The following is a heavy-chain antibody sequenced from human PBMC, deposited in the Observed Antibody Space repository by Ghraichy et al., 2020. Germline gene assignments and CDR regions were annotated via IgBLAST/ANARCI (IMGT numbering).Heavy chain of an antibody. D-gene: IGHD3-16*01. Sequence: SGPTLVKPTETLTLTCTFSGFSLRSSGVGVGWVRQPPGKALEWLTLLYWDDDNRYSPSLKCRLTLTKDTSKDQVVLTMTNMDPVDTGTYYCAYTNYDYFWGSFAHWGQGMLVTVSS. J-gene: IGHJ4*02. CDR1: GFSLRSSGVG. CDR3: AYTNYDYFWGSFAH. V-gene: IGHV2-5*02. CDR2: LYWDDDN.